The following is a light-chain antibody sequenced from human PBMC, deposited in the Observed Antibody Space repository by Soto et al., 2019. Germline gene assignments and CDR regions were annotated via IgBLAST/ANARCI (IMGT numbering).Light chain of an antibody. V-gene: IGKV3-20*01. J-gene: IGKJ1*01. CDR1: QSLISTY. CDR3: QQYGSSPPRT. CDR2: GAS. Sequence: PGERATLSCWASQSLISTYLAWDQQKPGQAPRLLIYGASTRATDVPDRFSGSGSGADFTLSISRLEPEDLAVYYCQQYGSSPPRTVGQGTKVDIK.